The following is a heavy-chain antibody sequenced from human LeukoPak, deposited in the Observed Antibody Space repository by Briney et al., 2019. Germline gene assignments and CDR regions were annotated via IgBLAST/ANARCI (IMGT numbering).Heavy chain of an antibody. CDR3: ARSSGNGGFDY. Sequence: ASVKVSCKASGGNLSSYAMTWVRQAPGQGLEWMGIINPSGGSTSYAQKFQGRVTMTRDTSTSTVYMELSSLRSEDTAVYYCARSSGNGGFDYWGQGTLVTVSS. D-gene: IGHD3-3*01. CDR1: GGNLSSYA. CDR2: INPSGGST. V-gene: IGHV1-46*01. J-gene: IGHJ4*02.